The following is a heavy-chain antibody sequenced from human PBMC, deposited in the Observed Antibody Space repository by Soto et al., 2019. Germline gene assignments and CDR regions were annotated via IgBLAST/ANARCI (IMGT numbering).Heavy chain of an antibody. CDR2: IYYSGST. J-gene: IGHJ5*02. CDR1: GGSIGSGGYY. D-gene: IGHD3-10*01. Sequence: PSETLSLTCTVSGGSIGSGGYYWSWIRQHPGKGLEWIGYIYYSGSTYYNPSLKSRVTISVDTSKNQFSLKLSSVTAADTAVYYCALITMVRGVTYNWFDPWGQGTLVTVSS. V-gene: IGHV4-31*03. CDR3: ALITMVRGVTYNWFDP.